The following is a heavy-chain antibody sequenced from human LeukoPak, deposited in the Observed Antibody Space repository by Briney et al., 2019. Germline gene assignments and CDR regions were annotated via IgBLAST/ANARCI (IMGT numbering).Heavy chain of an antibody. CDR3: ARDRWYYYDSSDYYHDAFDI. J-gene: IGHJ3*02. V-gene: IGHV3-30*04. D-gene: IGHD3-22*01. CDR2: ISYDGSNK. CDR1: GFTFSSYA. Sequence: GGSLRLSCAASGFTFSSYAMHWVRQAPGKGLEWVAVISYDGSNKYYADSVKGRFTISRDNSKNTLYLQMNSLRAEDTAVYYCARDRWYYYDSSDYYHDAFDIWGKGTMVTVSS.